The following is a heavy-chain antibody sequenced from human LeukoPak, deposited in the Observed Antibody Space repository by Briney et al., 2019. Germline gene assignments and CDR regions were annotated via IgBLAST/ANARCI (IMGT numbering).Heavy chain of an antibody. CDR2: INHSGST. V-gene: IGHV4-34*01. Sequence: SETLSLTCAVYGGSFSGYYWRLIRQPPGKGLEWIGEINHSGSTNYNPSLESRVTISVDTSKNQFSLKLSSVTAADTAVYYCASARPGYYYYGMDVWGQGTTVTVS. CDR3: ASARPGYYYYGMDV. D-gene: IGHD6-6*01. CDR1: GGSFSGYY. J-gene: IGHJ6*02.